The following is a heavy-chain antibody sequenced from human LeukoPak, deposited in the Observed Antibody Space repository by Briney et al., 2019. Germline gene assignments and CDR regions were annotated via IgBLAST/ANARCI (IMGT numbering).Heavy chain of an antibody. Sequence: GASVKVSCKASGYTFTSYGIIWVRQAPGQGLEWMGWISAYNGNTNYAQKLQGRVTMTTDTSTSTAYMELRSLRSDDTAVYYCARGGRYYYDSSGFGVDYWGQGTLVTVSS. J-gene: IGHJ4*02. CDR1: GYTFTSYG. CDR2: ISAYNGNT. D-gene: IGHD3-22*01. CDR3: ARGGRYYYDSSGFGVDY. V-gene: IGHV1-18*01.